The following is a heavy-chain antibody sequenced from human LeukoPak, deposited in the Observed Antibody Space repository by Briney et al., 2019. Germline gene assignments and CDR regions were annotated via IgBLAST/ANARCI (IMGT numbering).Heavy chain of an antibody. CDR2: IYHSGST. CDR3: ARTINDYGDSSFDY. J-gene: IGHJ4*02. CDR1: GGSISSGGYS. V-gene: IGHV4-30-2*01. D-gene: IGHD4-17*01. Sequence: SETLSLTCAVSGGSISSGGYSWSWIRQPPGKGLEWIGYIYHSGSTYYNPSLKSRVTISVDRSKNQFSLKLSSVTAADTAVYYCARTINDYGDSSFDYWGQGTLVTVSS.